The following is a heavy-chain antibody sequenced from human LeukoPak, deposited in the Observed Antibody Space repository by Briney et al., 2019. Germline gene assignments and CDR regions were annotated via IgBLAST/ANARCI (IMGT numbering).Heavy chain of an antibody. Sequence: ASVKVSCKASGYTFTGYYMHWVRQAPGRGLESMGWINPNSGGTNYAQKFQGWVTMTRDTSISTAYMELSRLRSDDTAVYYCARGGVITFGGVIVPFDYWGQGTLVTVSS. CDR3: ARGGVITFGGVIVPFDY. V-gene: IGHV1-2*04. CDR2: INPNSGGT. CDR1: GYTFTGYY. D-gene: IGHD3-16*02. J-gene: IGHJ4*02.